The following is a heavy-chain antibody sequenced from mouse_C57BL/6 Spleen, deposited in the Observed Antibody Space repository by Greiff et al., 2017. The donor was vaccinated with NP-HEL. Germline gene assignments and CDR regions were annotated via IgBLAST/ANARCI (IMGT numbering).Heavy chain of an antibody. V-gene: IGHV1-26*01. CDR1: GYTFTDYY. Sequence: VQLQQSGPELVKPGASVKISCKASGYTFTDYYMNWVKQSHGKSLEWIGDINPNNGGTSYNQKFKGKATLTVDKSSSTAYMELRSLTSEDSAVYYCARTGYPYWGQGTTLTVSS. CDR3: ARTGYPY. D-gene: IGHD4-1*01. J-gene: IGHJ2*01. CDR2: INPNNGGT.